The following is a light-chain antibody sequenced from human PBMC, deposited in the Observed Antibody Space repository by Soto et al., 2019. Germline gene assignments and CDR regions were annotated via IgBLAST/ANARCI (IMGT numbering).Light chain of an antibody. Sequence: DIQMTQSPSTLSASVGDRVTITCRASQSTSRWLAWYQQKPGKAPKLLIYDASSLASGVPSRFSGSGSGTEFTLTISSLQPDDFATYYCQQYNSYLLTFGRGTKVEIK. CDR1: QSTSRW. V-gene: IGKV1-5*01. J-gene: IGKJ4*01. CDR2: DAS. CDR3: QQYNSYLLT.